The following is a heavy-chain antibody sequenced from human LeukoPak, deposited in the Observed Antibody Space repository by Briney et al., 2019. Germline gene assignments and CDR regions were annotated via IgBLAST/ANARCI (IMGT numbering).Heavy chain of an antibody. Sequence: GGTLRLSCAASGFTFSSCGMSWVRQAPGKGLEWVSAISGSGGSTYYADSVKGRFTTSRDNSKNTLYLQMNSLRAEDTALYYCAKELTPYSGYCSGGSCYSGAFDIWGQGTMVTVSS. J-gene: IGHJ3*02. CDR2: ISGSGGST. CDR3: AKELTPYSGYCSGGSCYSGAFDI. CDR1: GFTFSSCG. V-gene: IGHV3-23*01. D-gene: IGHD2-15*01.